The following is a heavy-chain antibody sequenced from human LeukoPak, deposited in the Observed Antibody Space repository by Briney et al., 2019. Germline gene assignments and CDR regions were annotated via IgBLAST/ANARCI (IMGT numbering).Heavy chain of an antibody. V-gene: IGHV3-30*18. D-gene: IGHD3-22*01. J-gene: IGHJ4*02. CDR2: ISYDGSNK. Sequence: GRSLRLSCAASGFTFSSYGMHWVCQAPGKGLEWVAVISYDGSNKYYADSVKGRFTISRDNSKNTLYLQMNSLRAEDTAVYYCAKGFSSGECDYWGQGTLVTVSS. CDR1: GFTFSSYG. CDR3: AKGFSSGECDY.